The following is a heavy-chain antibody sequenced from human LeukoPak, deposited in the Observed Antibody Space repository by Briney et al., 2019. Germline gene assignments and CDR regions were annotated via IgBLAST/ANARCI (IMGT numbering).Heavy chain of an antibody. V-gene: IGHV1-2*02. D-gene: IGHD3-9*01. CDR1: GYTFTGCY. Sequence: ASVKVSCKASGYTFTGCYMHWVRQAPGQGREWMGWINPNSGGTNYAQKFKGRVTMTSDTSISSAYMELSRLRSDDTAVYYCYYFDASFDYWGQGTLVTVSS. CDR3: YYFDASFDY. J-gene: IGHJ4*02. CDR2: INPNSGGT.